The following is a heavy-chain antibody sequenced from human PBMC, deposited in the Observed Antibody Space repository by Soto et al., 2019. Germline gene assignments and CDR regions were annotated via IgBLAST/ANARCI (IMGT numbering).Heavy chain of an antibody. D-gene: IGHD4-17*01. CDR2: IIPIFGTA. Sequence: QVQLVQSGAEVKKPGSSVKVSCKASGGTFSSYAISWVRQAPGQGLEWMGGIIPIFGTANYAQKFQGRVTITADKSTSTAYMELSSLRSEDTAAYYCARPMTTVVTHYYYYGMDVWGQGTTVTVSS. CDR3: ARPMTTVVTHYYYYGMDV. J-gene: IGHJ6*02. V-gene: IGHV1-69*06. CDR1: GGTFSSYA.